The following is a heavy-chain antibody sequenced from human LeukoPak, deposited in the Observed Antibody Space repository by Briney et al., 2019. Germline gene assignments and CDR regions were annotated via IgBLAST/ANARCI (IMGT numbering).Heavy chain of an antibody. V-gene: IGHV3-7*04. J-gene: IGHJ4*02. D-gene: IGHD3-10*01. CDR2: IKYDGSEK. Sequence: GGSLRLSCAASGFTFSKAWMSWVRQAPGKGLEWVANIKYDGSEKHYVDSVKGRFTISRDNAENSLYLQMNSLRAEDTAVYYCAGVGEYWGQGTLVTVSS. CDR1: GFTFSKAW. CDR3: AGVGEY.